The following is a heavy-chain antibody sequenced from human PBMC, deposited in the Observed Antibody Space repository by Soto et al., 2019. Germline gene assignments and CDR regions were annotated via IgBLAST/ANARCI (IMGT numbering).Heavy chain of an antibody. V-gene: IGHV3-30*18. CDR3: AKDRRFSGDDGYFDY. Sequence: GGSLRLSCAASGFSFSSYGMHWVRQAPGKGLEWVALISDDGSNKYYADSVKGEFTISRDNSENTLYLQMNSLRTEDTAVYYCAKDRRFSGDDGYFDYWGRGTMVTVSS. CDR1: GFSFSSYG. D-gene: IGHD4-17*01. J-gene: IGHJ4*02. CDR2: ISDDGSNK.